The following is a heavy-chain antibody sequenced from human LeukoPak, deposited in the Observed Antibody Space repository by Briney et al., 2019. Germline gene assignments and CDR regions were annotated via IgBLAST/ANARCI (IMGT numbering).Heavy chain of an antibody. Sequence: PSETLSLTCAVYGGSFSGYYWSWIRQPPGKGLEWIGEINNSGSTNYNPSLKSRVTISVDTSKNQFSLKLSSVTAADTAVYYCARHVDLSAIDYCGQGTLVTVSS. J-gene: IGHJ4*02. CDR2: INNSGST. D-gene: IGHD2-21*01. V-gene: IGHV4-34*01. CDR1: GGSFSGYY. CDR3: ARHVDLSAIDY.